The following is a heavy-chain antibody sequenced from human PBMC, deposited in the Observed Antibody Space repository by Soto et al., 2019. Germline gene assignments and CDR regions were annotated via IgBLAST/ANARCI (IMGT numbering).Heavy chain of an antibody. J-gene: IGHJ5*02. CDR3: AKDREDIAASPNWFDP. Sequence: GGSLRLSCATSGFSFNDYAMYWVRQAPGQGLEWVAVIPYDGSNKYYADSVKGRFTISRDNSKNTLHLQMNSLRAEDTAVYYCAKDREDIAASPNWFDPWGQGTLVTVSS. CDR2: IPYDGSNK. D-gene: IGHD6-13*01. CDR1: GFSFNDYA. V-gene: IGHV3-30*18.